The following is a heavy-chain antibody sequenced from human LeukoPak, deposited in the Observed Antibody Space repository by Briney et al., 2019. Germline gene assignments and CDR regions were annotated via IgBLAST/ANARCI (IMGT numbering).Heavy chain of an antibody. V-gene: IGHV4-61*02. Sequence: SETLSLTCTVSGGSISSGGHYWSWIRQPAGKGLEYLGRISSTGSTNYNPSLRSRVTISADTSKNHFSLKLTSVTAADTAVYYCARDGSAVPASFDYWGPGTLVTVSS. CDR2: ISSTGST. J-gene: IGHJ4*02. CDR1: GGSISSGGHY. CDR3: ARDGSAVPASFDY. D-gene: IGHD2-2*01.